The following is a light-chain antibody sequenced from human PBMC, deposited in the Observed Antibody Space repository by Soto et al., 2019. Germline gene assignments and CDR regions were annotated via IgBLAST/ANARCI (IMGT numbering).Light chain of an antibody. V-gene: IGKV3-20*01. CDR1: QSVSSSY. Sequence: EIVLTQSPGTLSLSPGERATLSCRASQSVSSSYLAWFQQKPGQAPRLLIYGASGRATGIPDRFSGSGSGTDFTLTISRLEPEDFAVYYCQQYGSSPVITFGGGTKVEIK. CDR3: QQYGSSPVIT. CDR2: GAS. J-gene: IGKJ4*01.